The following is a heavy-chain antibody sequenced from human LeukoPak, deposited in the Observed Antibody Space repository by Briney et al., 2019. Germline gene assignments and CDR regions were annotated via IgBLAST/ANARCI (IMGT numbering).Heavy chain of an antibody. CDR3: TSPPHIVGAAGGY. CDR1: GFTFSSYS. J-gene: IGHJ4*02. D-gene: IGHD1-26*01. Sequence: GGSLRLSCAASGFTFSSYSMNWVRQAPGGGLEWVSRIGGDGGRINYADSVKGRFTISRDNAKNTLYLQMNSLRAEDTAIYYCTSPPHIVGAAGGYWGQGTLATVSS. CDR2: IGGDGGRI. V-gene: IGHV3-74*01.